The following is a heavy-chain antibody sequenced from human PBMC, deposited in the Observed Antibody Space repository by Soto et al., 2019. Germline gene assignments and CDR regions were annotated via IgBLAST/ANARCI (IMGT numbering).Heavy chain of an antibody. V-gene: IGHV4-59*03. CDR2: IYYSGTT. D-gene: IGHD4-17*01. Sequence: QVQLQQSGPGLVKPSETLSLTCTVSGGAIVSYYWTWIRQPPGKGLEWIGYIYYSGTTKYNPSLKSRVTISIDTSRKQFSLELTSVTAADTAVYYCAIRHGDQGAFAFNIWDQGTMVTVSA. CDR3: AIRHGDQGAFAFNI. CDR1: GGAIVSYY. J-gene: IGHJ3*02.